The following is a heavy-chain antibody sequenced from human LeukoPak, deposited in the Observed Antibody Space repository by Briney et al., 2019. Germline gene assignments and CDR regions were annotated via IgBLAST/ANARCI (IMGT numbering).Heavy chain of an antibody. J-gene: IGHJ4*02. D-gene: IGHD5-24*01. CDR3: ARIAGDRDAYNLRFDY. CDR2: INPNSGGT. Sequence: ASVKVSCKASGYTFTGYYMHWVRQAPGQGLEWMGWINPNSGGTNYAQKFQGRVTMTRDTSISTAYMELSRLRSDDTAVYYCARIAGDRDAYNLRFDYWGQGTLVTVSS. V-gene: IGHV1-2*02. CDR1: GYTFTGYY.